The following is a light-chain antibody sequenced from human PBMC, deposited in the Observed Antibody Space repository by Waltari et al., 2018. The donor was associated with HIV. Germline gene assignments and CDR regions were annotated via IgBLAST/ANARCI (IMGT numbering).Light chain of an antibody. J-gene: IGLJ2*01. CDR3: SSYSGRNRSVI. Sequence: QSALTQPPSASGSPGQAVPISCTGTSSDVGGPSYVSWYQQHPGKAPKLIISEVTKRPSGVPDRFSGSKSGNTASLTVSGLQAEDEGDYFCSSYSGRNRSVIFGGGTRVTVL. CDR1: SSDVGGPSY. V-gene: IGLV2-8*01. CDR2: EVT.